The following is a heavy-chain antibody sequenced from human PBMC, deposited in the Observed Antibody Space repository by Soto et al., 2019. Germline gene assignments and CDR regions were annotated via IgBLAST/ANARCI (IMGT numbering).Heavy chain of an antibody. J-gene: IGHJ4*02. D-gene: IGHD4-17*01. CDR1: GGTFSSYT. Sequence: QVQLVQSGAEVKKPGSSVKVSCKASGGTFSSYTISWVRQAPGQGLEWMGRIIPILGIANYAQKFQGRVTITADKPTSTAYMELSSLRSEDTAVYYCARGTPYPPMTTVTPFDYWGQGTLVTVSS. CDR2: IIPILGIA. CDR3: ARGTPYPPMTTVTPFDY. V-gene: IGHV1-69*02.